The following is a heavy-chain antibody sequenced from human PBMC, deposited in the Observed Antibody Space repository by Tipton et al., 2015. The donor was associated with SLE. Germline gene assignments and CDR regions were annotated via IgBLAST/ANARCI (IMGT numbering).Heavy chain of an antibody. V-gene: IGHV3-33*01. CDR1: GFTFSTSA. J-gene: IGHJ4*02. CDR2: IWYDGSNK. D-gene: IGHD3-16*01. Sequence: FLRLSCAASGFTFSTSAMHWVRQAPGKGLEWVAGIWYDGSNKFYADSVKGRFTISRDNSKNTVSLQMNSLRVEDTAVYFWARGRGGEFLDYWGQETLITVSS. CDR3: ARGRGGEFLDY.